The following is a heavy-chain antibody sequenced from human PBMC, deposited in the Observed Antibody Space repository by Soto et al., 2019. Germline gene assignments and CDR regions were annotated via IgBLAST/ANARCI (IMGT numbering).Heavy chain of an antibody. CDR1: GGSISSGGYY. J-gene: IGHJ6*02. Sequence: QVQLQESGPGLVKPSQTLSLTCTVSGGSISSGGYYWSWIRQHPGKGLECIGYIYYSGSTYYNPSPKRRITISVDTSKNQFSLKASSVAGADTAVYYCARMDCSSTNCYYYYGMDVWGQGTTVTVSS. D-gene: IGHD2-2*01. CDR2: IYYSGST. V-gene: IGHV4-31*03. CDR3: ARMDCSSTNCYYYYGMDV.